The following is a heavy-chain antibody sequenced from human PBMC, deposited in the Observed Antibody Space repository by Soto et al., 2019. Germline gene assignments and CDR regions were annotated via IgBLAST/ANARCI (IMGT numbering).Heavy chain of an antibody. CDR1: GFSLNSRGVG. CDR3: AHLGILGMTSWFAP. D-gene: IGHD1-1*01. V-gene: IGHV2-5*02. J-gene: IGHJ5*02. CDR2: IYWDEDK. Sequence: QITLKESGPTLVKPTQTLTLTCTFSGFSLNSRGVGVGWIRQPPGKALEWLALIYWDEDKHFSPSLKSRLTLTTHTSKNQVVLTMTNIAPVDTGTDYCAHLGILGMTSWFAPWGQGTLVTVSS.